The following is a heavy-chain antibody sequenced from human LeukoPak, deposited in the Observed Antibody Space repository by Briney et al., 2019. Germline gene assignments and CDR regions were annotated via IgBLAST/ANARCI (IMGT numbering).Heavy chain of an antibody. V-gene: IGHV1-46*01. Sequence: ASVKVSCKASGYTFTSYYMHWVRQAPGQGLEWMGIINPSGGSTSYAQKFQGRGTMTRDMSTSTDYMELSSLRSEDTAVYYCARDNSVGDTAWWFDPWGQGTLVTVSS. J-gene: IGHJ5*02. CDR3: ARDNSVGDTAWWFDP. CDR2: INPSGGST. D-gene: IGHD1-26*01. CDR1: GYTFTSYY.